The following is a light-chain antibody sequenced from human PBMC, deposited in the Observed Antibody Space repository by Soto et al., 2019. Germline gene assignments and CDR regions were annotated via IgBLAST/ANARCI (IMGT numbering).Light chain of an antibody. Sequence: DIVMTQSPDSLAVSLGERATINCKSSQSVLYSSNNDNYLAWYQQKPGQPPQLLIYWASTRESGVPDRFSGSGSGAHFTLTISSLQAEDVAVYYCQQYYSTPWTFGQGTKVEIK. CDR1: QSVLYSSNNDNY. V-gene: IGKV4-1*01. CDR2: WAS. J-gene: IGKJ1*01. CDR3: QQYYSTPWT.